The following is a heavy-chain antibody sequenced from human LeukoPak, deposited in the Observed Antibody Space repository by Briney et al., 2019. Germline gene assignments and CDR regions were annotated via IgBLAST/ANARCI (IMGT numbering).Heavy chain of an antibody. CDR2: IYYSGST. Sequence: SETLSLTCTVSGGSISSYYWSWIRQPPGKGLEWIGYIYYSGSTNYNPSLKSRVTISVDTSKNQFSLKLSSVTAADTAVYYCASARRWFGESEFDYWGQGTLVTVSS. CDR1: GGSISSYY. CDR3: ASARRWFGESEFDY. D-gene: IGHD3-10*01. J-gene: IGHJ4*02. V-gene: IGHV4-59*01.